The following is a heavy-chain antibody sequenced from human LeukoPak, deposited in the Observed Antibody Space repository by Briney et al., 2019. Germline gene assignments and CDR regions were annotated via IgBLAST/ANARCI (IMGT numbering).Heavy chain of an antibody. D-gene: IGHD3-22*01. Sequence: AGGSLRLSCVASGFTFNTYGMHWVRQAPGRGLEWVSFIRYDGSNKYYADSVRGRFTISRDNAKNSLYLQMNSLRAEDTAVYYCARGSSYSCWGQGTLVTVSS. V-gene: IGHV3-30*02. CDR2: IRYDGSNK. CDR1: GFTFNTYG. J-gene: IGHJ4*02. CDR3: ARGSSYSC.